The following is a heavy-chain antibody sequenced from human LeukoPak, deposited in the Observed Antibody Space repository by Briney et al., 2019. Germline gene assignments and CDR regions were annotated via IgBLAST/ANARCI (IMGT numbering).Heavy chain of an antibody. CDR2: IYFTGRI. CDR1: GASLSSGGYH. Sequence: KPSETLSLTCSVSGASLSSGGYHWSWIRQRPGKGLEWTGFIYFTGRILYNPSLKSRVTISQDTSQNQFFLKMTSMTAADTAVYFCARTGYCSSSSCYEDYGMDVWGQGTTVTVS. J-gene: IGHJ6*02. V-gene: IGHV4-31*03. CDR3: ARTGYCSSSSCYEDYGMDV. D-gene: IGHD2-2*01.